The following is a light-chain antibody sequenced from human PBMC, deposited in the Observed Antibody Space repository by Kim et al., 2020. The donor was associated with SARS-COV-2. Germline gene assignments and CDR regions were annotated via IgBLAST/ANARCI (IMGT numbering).Light chain of an antibody. J-gene: IGKJ2*01. CDR2: DAS. V-gene: IGKV1-39*01. Sequence: DIQMTQSPSSLSASVGDSVAIACRASQDITTFLSWYQQTPGKAPKLLIYDASSVQSGVPPRFSGSVSGTDFTLTISDLQPDDFVTYYCQQTHTTPDTFGQGTKLEI. CDR3: QQTHTTPDT. CDR1: QDITTF.